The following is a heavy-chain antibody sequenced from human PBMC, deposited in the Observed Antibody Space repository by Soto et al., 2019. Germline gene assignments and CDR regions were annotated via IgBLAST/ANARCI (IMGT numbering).Heavy chain of an antibody. CDR2: ISYDGSNK. CDR3: ARGFMDTAMETGAFDI. Sequence: QVQLVESGGGVVQPGRSLRLSCAASGFTFSSYAMHWVRQAPGKGLEWVAVISYDGSNKYYADSVKGRFTISRDNSKKALYLQMSSLSAEDRAVYYGARGFMDTAMETGAFDIWGQGTMVTVSS. J-gene: IGHJ3*02. V-gene: IGHV3-30-3*01. D-gene: IGHD5-18*01. CDR1: GFTFSSYA.